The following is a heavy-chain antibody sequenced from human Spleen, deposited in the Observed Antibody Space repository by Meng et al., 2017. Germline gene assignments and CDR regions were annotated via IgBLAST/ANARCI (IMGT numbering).Heavy chain of an antibody. Sequence: QVQLQECGSGVWQPSGTLSPTCAGAGASSRSDNWWSWVRQPPGKGLEWIGEIYHSGSTNYNPSLKSRITISVDKPKNQFSLTLSSVTAADTAVYYCTKNDFYCLGYWGQGTLVTVSS. CDR1: GASSRSDNW. J-gene: IGHJ4*02. CDR2: IYHSGST. CDR3: TKNDFYCLGY. V-gene: IGHV4-4*02. D-gene: IGHD2-21*01.